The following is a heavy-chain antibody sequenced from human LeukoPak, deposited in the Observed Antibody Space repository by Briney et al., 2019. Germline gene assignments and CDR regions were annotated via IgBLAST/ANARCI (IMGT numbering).Heavy chain of an antibody. Sequence: GGSLRLSCAASGFTFSNAWMSWVRQAPGKGLEWVGRVKSKTDGGTTDYAAPVKGRFTISRDDSKNTLYLQMNSLKTEDTAVYYCTTAPNIVVVPAATPWGQGTLVTVSS. J-gene: IGHJ5*02. D-gene: IGHD2-2*01. CDR2: VKSKTDGGTT. V-gene: IGHV3-15*01. CDR1: GFTFSNAW. CDR3: TTAPNIVVVPAATP.